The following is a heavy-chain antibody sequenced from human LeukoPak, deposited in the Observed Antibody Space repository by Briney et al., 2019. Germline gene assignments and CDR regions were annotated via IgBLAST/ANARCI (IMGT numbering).Heavy chain of an antibody. D-gene: IGHD6-19*01. CDR1: GGSISSGGYY. CDR3: ARDRRAVAGPSSDY. CDR2: IYHSGST. J-gene: IGHJ4*02. V-gene: IGHV4-39*02. Sequence: PSETLSLTCTVSGGSISSGGYYWGWIRQPPGKGLEWIGSIYHSGSTYYNPSLKSRVTISVDTSKNQFSLKLTSVTAADPAVYYCARDRRAVAGPSSDYWGQGTLVTVSS.